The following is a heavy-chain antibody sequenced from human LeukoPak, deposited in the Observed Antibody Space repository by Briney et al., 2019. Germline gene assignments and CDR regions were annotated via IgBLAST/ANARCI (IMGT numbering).Heavy chain of an antibody. CDR2: IYTSGSA. CDR3: ARMAFGGSYYFDY. Sequence: SQTLSLTCTVSGGSISSGGYYWSWIRQPAGKGLEWIGRIYTSGSANYNPSLKSRVTMSVDTSKNQFSLKLSSVTAADTAVYYCARMAFGGSYYFDYWGQGTLVTVSS. D-gene: IGHD1-26*01. V-gene: IGHV4-61*02. CDR1: GGSISSGGYY. J-gene: IGHJ4*02.